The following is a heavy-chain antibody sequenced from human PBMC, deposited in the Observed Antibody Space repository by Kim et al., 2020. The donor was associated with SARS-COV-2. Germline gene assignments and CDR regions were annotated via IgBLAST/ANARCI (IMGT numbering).Heavy chain of an antibody. CDR3: ARGELWRGGYTSGYYFVS. Sequence: SQTLSLTCAISGDSVSSNSAAWNWIRQSPSRGLEWLGRTYYRSKWYNDYAVSVKSRITINPDTSKNQFSLQLNSVTPEDTAVYYCARGELWRGGYTSGYYFVSWGQRTLVTVSS. J-gene: IGHJ4*02. D-gene: IGHD5-12*01. CDR2: TYYRSKWYN. CDR1: GDSVSSNSAA. V-gene: IGHV6-1*01.